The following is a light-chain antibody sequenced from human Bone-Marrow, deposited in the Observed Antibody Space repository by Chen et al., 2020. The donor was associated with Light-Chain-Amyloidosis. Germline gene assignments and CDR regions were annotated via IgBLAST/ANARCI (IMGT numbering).Light chain of an antibody. J-gene: IGLJ2*01. CDR1: DLPTKY. CDR2: RDN. CDR3: QSADSSGTYEVI. V-gene: IGLV3-25*03. Sequence: SSELTPPPSVSVSPGQTARITCSGDDLPTKYAYWYQQKPGQAPVLVIHRDNERPSGMSERFSGSSAGTTATLTISGVQAEDEADYHCQSADSSGTYEVIFGGGTKLTVL.